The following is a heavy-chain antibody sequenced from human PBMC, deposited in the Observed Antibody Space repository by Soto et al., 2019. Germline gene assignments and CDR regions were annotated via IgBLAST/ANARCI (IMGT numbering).Heavy chain of an antibody. Sequence: QVQLVESGGGVVQPGRSLRLSCAASVFTFSSYGMHWVRQAPGKGLEWVAVIWYDGSNKYYADSVKGRFTISRDNSKNTLYLQMNSLRAEDTAVYYCARYGVWGSPTYYFDYWGQGTLVTVSS. J-gene: IGHJ4*02. CDR3: ARYGVWGSPTYYFDY. V-gene: IGHV3-33*01. CDR1: VFTFSSYG. CDR2: IWYDGSNK. D-gene: IGHD3-16*01.